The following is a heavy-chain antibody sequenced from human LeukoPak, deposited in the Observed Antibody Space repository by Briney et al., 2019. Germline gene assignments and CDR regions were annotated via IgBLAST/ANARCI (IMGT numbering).Heavy chain of an antibody. CDR1: GGTFSSYA. V-gene: IGHV1-69*05. J-gene: IGHJ4*02. CDR3: ARWATTFLDY. CDR2: IIPIFGTA. D-gene: IGHD1-1*01. Sequence: SVEVSCKASGGTFSSYAISWVRQAPGQGLEWMGGIIPIFGTANYAQKFQGRVTITTDESTSTVYMDLSSLRSEDTAVYYCARWATTFLDYWGQGTLVTVSS.